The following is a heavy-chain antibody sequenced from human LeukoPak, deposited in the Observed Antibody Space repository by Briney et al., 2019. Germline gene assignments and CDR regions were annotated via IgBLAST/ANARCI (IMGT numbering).Heavy chain of an antibody. Sequence: PGGSLRLSCAASGFTFSSHSMNWVRQAPGKGLEWVSSISASGNYIYYADSVEGRFTISRDNAKNSLYLQMNSRRAEDTAVYYCARDLSSSTSCYSYWGQGTLVTVSP. D-gene: IGHD2-2*01. V-gene: IGHV3-21*01. CDR3: ARDLSSSTSCYSY. CDR1: GFTFSSHS. CDR2: ISASGNYI. J-gene: IGHJ4*02.